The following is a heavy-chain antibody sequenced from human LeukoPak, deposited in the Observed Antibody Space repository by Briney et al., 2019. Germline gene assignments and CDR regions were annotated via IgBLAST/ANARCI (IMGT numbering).Heavy chain of an antibody. V-gene: IGHV4-38-2*02. J-gene: IGHJ4*02. Sequence: NPSETLSLTCTVSGYSISSGYYWGWFRQPPGKGLVWVGSIYHSGSTYYNPSLKSRVTISVDTSKNQFSLKLSSVTAADTAVYYCARSTIFGVPDYWGQGTLVTVSS. D-gene: IGHD3-3*01. CDR2: IYHSGST. CDR3: ARSTIFGVPDY. CDR1: GYSISSGYY.